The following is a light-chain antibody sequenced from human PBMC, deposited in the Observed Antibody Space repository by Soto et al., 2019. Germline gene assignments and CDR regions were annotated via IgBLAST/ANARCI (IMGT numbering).Light chain of an antibody. CDR3: SSYTSSTAYI. Sequence: QSVLTHPASVSGSPGHSITISCTGTSSDVGGYSYVSWYQQHPGDAPKLMIYHVTNRPSGVSDRFSGSKSGNTASLTISGLQAEDEADYYCSSYTSSTAYIFGTGTKVTVL. V-gene: IGLV2-14*03. J-gene: IGLJ1*01. CDR2: HVT. CDR1: SSDVGGYSY.